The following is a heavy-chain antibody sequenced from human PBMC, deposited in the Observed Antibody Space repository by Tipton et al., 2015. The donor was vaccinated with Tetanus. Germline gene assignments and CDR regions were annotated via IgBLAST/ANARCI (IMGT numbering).Heavy chain of an antibody. D-gene: IGHD3-22*01. Sequence: SLRLSCEASGFTFSTYPMHWVRQAPGKGLVWVSRIYGDGSATSYADSVRGRFTISRDNSKNTLYLQMNSLRAEDTAVYYCARKTFYYDSSGEEDAFDIWGQGTMVTVSS. CDR2: IYGDGSAT. V-gene: IGHV3-74*01. CDR3: ARKTFYYDSSGEEDAFDI. J-gene: IGHJ3*02. CDR1: GFTFSTYP.